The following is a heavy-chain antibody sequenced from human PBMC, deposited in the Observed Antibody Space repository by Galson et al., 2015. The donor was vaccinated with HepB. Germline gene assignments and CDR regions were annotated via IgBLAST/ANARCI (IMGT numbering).Heavy chain of an antibody. Sequence: SLRLSCAASGFTFSDYAMSWVRQAPGKGLEWVSTISGRGRKTFYAESVTGRFTISRDNSKNTLYLQMNNLRAEDTAVYYCAKKEGLNVVLDWFDPWGQGTLVTVSS. V-gene: IGHV3-23*01. CDR1: GFTFSDYA. J-gene: IGHJ5*02. D-gene: IGHD2-15*01. CDR2: ISGRGRKT. CDR3: AKKEGLNVVLDWFDP.